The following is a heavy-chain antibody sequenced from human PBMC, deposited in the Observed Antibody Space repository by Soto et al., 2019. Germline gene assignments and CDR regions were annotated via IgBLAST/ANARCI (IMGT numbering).Heavy chain of an antibody. CDR2: INHSGST. V-gene: IGHV4-34*01. CDR3: VSGRGGLRWSDAFHI. J-gene: IGHJ3*02. D-gene: IGHD4-17*01. CDR1: GGSFSGYY. Sequence: SETLSLTCAVYGGSFSGYYWSWIRQPPGKGLEWIGEINHSGSTNYNPSLKSRVTISVDTSQNQFSLKLSSVTAADTAVYYCVSGRGGLRWSDAFHIWGQGTLLTVSS.